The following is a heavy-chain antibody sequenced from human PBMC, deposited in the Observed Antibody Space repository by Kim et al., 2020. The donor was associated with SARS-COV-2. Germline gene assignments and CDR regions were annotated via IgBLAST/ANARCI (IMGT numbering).Heavy chain of an antibody. Sequence: GGSLRLSCAASGFTFSSYAMSWVRQAPGKGLEWVSVIYSGGSSTYYADSVKGRFTISRDNSKNTLYLQMNSLRAEDTAVYYCAKLGELLGGGDYWGQGTLVTVSS. J-gene: IGHJ4*02. V-gene: IGHV3-23*03. D-gene: IGHD1-26*01. CDR2: IYSGGSST. CDR3: AKLGELLGGGDY. CDR1: GFTFSSYA.